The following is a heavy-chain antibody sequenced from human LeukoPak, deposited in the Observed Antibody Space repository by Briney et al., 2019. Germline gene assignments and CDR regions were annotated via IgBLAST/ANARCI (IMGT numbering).Heavy chain of an antibody. CDR3: AREGIQGGYDSPGPFDY. Sequence: GGSLRLSCAASGFTFSDYYMSWIRQAPGKGLEWVSYISSSGSTIYYADSVKGRFTTSRDNSMKKLYLEMNSLRAEDTAVYYCAREGIQGGYDSPGPFDYWGQGTLVTVSS. J-gene: IGHJ4*02. CDR1: GFTFSDYY. D-gene: IGHD5-12*01. V-gene: IGHV3-11*04. CDR2: ISSSGSTI.